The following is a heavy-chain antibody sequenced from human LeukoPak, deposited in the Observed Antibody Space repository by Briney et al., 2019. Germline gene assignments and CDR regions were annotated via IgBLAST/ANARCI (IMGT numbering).Heavy chain of an antibody. V-gene: IGHV1-69*05. CDR3: ARDISEYSSSPGAFDI. J-gene: IGHJ3*02. Sequence: SVKVSCKASGGTFSSYTINWVRQAPGQGLEWMGGIIPVFGTANYAQKFQGRVTITTDESTSTAYMELSSLRSEDTAVYYCARDISEYSSSPGAFDIWGQGTMVTVSS. D-gene: IGHD6-13*01. CDR1: GGTFSSYT. CDR2: IIPVFGTA.